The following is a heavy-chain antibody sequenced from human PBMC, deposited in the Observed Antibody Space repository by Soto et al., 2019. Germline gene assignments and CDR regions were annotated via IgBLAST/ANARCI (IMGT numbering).Heavy chain of an antibody. CDR1: GFTFSSYS. J-gene: IGHJ6*02. V-gene: IGHV3-48*02. D-gene: IGHD3-3*01. CDR2: ISSSSSTI. CDR3: ARGLLTIFGVVISEVYYYGMDV. Sequence: GGSLRLSCAASGFTFSSYSMNWVRQAPGKGLEWVSYISSSSSTIYYADSVKGRFTISRDNAKNSLYLQMNSLRDEDTAVYYCARGLLTIFGVVISEVYYYGMDVWGQGTTVTVSS.